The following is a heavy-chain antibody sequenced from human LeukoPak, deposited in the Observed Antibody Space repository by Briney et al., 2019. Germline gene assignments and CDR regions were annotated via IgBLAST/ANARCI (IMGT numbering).Heavy chain of an antibody. J-gene: IGHJ4*02. Sequence: GESLKISCKGSGYRFTTYWISWVRQMPGKGLEWMGRIDPSGSYANYRPSLQGHVTISVDKSISTAYLQWSSLKASDTAIYYCARQDSSLSLDYWGQGTLVTVSS. CDR3: ARQDSSLSLDY. V-gene: IGHV5-10-1*01. CDR1: GYRFTTYW. CDR2: IDPSGSYA. D-gene: IGHD6-6*01.